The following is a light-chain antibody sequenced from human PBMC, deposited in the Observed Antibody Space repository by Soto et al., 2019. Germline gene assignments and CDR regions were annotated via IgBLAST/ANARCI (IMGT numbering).Light chain of an antibody. J-gene: IGKJ3*01. CDR2: DAS. V-gene: IGKV3-11*01. CDR1: QNVRSY. CDR3: QQRSNCL. Sequence: ETVLTQSPATLSLSPGKSATRSCSASQNVRSYLAWYQQKPGQAPRLLIYDASNRATGIPARFSGSGSGTDFTLTISSLEPEDFAVYYCQQRSNCLFGPGTKVDIK.